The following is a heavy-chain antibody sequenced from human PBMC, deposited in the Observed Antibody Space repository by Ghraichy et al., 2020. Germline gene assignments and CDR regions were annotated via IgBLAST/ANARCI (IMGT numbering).Heavy chain of an antibody. CDR2: INHSGST. Sequence: SETLSLTCAVYGGSFSGYYWSWIRQPPGKGLEWIGEINHSGSTNYNPPLKSRVTISVDTSKNQFSLKLSSVTAADTAVYYCARGRGMITFGGVIVVGDYWGQGTLVTVSS. D-gene: IGHD3-16*02. J-gene: IGHJ4*02. CDR1: GGSFSGYY. V-gene: IGHV4-34*01. CDR3: ARGRGMITFGGVIVVGDY.